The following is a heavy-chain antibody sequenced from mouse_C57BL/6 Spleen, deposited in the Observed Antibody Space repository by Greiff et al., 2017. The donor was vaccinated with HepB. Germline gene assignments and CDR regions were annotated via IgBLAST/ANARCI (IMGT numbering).Heavy chain of an antibody. Sequence: EVKLVESGGGLVQPGGSLSLSCAASGFTFTDYYMSWVRQPPGKALEWLGFIRNKANGYTTEYSASVKGRFTISRDNSQSILYLQMNALRAEDSATYYCASPELTGTSWFAYWGQGTLGTVSA. V-gene: IGHV7-3*01. CDR2: IRNKANGYTT. D-gene: IGHD4-1*01. CDR1: GFTFTDYY. CDR3: ASPELTGTSWFAY. J-gene: IGHJ3*01.